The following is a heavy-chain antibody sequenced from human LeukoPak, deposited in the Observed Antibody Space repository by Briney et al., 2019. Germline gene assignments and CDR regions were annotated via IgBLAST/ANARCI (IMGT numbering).Heavy chain of an antibody. D-gene: IGHD4-17*01. CDR3: ARDVVDDYGDFWYFDL. V-gene: IGHV4-30-4*01. CDR2: IYYSGST. CDR1: GGSISSGDYY. J-gene: IGHJ2*01. Sequence: PSETLSLTCTVSGGSISSGDYYWSWIRQPPGKGLEWIGYIYYSGSTYYNPSLKSRVTISVDTSKNQFSLKLSSVTAADTAVYYCARDVVDDYGDFWYFDLWGRGTLVTVSS.